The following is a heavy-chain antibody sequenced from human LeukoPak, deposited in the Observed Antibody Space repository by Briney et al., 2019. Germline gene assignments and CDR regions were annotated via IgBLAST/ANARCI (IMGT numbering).Heavy chain of an antibody. D-gene: IGHD1-14*01. Sequence: SETLSLTCNVSGGSTSSYYWSWIRQPPGKGLEWIGYIYYSGNTNYNPSLKSRVTISADTSKNQFSLKLSSVTAADTAVYYCARQRDNALSYFDYWGQGTLVTVSS. J-gene: IGHJ4*02. CDR2: IYYSGNT. CDR3: ARQRDNALSYFDY. V-gene: IGHV4-59*08. CDR1: GGSTSSYY.